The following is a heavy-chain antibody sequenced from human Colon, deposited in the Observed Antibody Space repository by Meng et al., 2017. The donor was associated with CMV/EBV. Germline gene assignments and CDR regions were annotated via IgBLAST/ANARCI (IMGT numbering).Heavy chain of an antibody. CDR2: INPNGGGT. CDR3: ARVKCGTTSCAQGQGLDT. D-gene: IGHD2-2*01. V-gene: IGHV1-2*02. J-gene: IGHJ5*02. Sequence: ASVKVSCKASGYIFSNFDINWVRQAPGQGLEWLGWINPNGGGTDYAQKSQDRVTLTWDTSVNTANLEVRRLTLDDTAVYFCARVKCGTTSCAQGQGLDTWGQGTLVTVSS. CDR1: GYIFSNFD.